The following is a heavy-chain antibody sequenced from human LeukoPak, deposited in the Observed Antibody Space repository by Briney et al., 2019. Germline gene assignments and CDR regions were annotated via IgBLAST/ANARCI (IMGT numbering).Heavy chain of an antibody. Sequence: QPGGSLRLSCAASGFTFSSYEMNWVRQAPGKGLEWVSYISSSGGTIYYADSVRGRFTISRDNAKKSLYLQMNSLRAEDTAVYYCARAKMATAGGVFDYWGQGTLVTVSS. D-gene: IGHD5-24*01. CDR1: GFTFSSYE. CDR2: ISSSGGTI. J-gene: IGHJ4*02. CDR3: ARAKMATAGGVFDY. V-gene: IGHV3-48*03.